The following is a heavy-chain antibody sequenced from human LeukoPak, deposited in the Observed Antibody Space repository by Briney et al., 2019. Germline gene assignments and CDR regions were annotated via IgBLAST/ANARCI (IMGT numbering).Heavy chain of an antibody. CDR1: GYTFTGYY. V-gene: IGHV1-2*06. J-gene: IGHJ5*02. Sequence: ASVKVSSKASGYTFTGYYMHWVRQAPGQGLEWMGRINPNSGGTNYAQKFQGRVTMTRDTSISTAYMELSRLRSDDTAVYYCARETLSGARFDPWGQGTLVTVSS. CDR3: ARETLSGARFDP. D-gene: IGHD1-26*01. CDR2: INPNSGGT.